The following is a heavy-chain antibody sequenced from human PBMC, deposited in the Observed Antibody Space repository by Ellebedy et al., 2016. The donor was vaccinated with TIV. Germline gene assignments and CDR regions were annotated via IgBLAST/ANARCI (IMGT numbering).Heavy chain of an antibody. J-gene: IGHJ6*02. CDR3: AREILPYYYDSSGYRAGYLGYGMDV. D-gene: IGHD3-22*01. CDR1: GYTFTSYG. Sequence: ASVKVSCKASGYTFTSYGMHWVRQAPGQRLEWMGWINAGNGNTKYSQKFQGRVTITRDTSASTAYMELSSLRSEDTAVYYCAREILPYYYDSSGYRAGYLGYGMDVWGQGTTVTVSS. CDR2: INAGNGNT. V-gene: IGHV1-3*01.